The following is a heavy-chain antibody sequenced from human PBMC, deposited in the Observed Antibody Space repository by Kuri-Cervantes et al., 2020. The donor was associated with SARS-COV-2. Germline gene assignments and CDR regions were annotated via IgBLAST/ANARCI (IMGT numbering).Heavy chain of an antibody. CDR3: AGGSSGRDY. J-gene: IGHJ4*02. CDR1: GASVSTNSAA. CDR2: TFYRSKWHN. Sequence: SEPLSFPCDISGASVSTNSAAWSWIWQSPSRGLEWLGRTFYRSKWHNDYAISVKDRITISPDTSKSQFSLRLNSVTPEDTAVYYCAGGSSGRDYWGQGTLVTVSS. D-gene: IGHD6-19*01. V-gene: IGHV6-1*01.